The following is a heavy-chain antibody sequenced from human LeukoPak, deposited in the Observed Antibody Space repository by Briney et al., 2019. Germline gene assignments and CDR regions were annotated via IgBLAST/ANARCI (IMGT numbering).Heavy chain of an antibody. D-gene: IGHD3-10*01. CDR2: INPSGGST. Sequence: ASVKVSCKASGYTFTSYYMHWVRQAPGQGLEWMGIINPSGGSTSYAQKFQGRVTMTRDTSTSTVYMELSSLRSEDTAVYYCARVPLHYGSGSYYNKGWFDPWGQGTLVTVSS. CDR3: ARVPLHYGSGSYYNKGWFDP. J-gene: IGHJ5*02. V-gene: IGHV1-46*01. CDR1: GYTFTSYY.